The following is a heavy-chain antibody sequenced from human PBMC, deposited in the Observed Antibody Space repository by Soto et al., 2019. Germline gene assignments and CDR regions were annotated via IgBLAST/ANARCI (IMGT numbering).Heavy chain of an antibody. CDR2: INAGNGNT. D-gene: IGHD1-26*01. CDR3: ARVGVGSGSYDAFDI. CDR1: GYTFTSYA. V-gene: IGHV1-3*01. J-gene: IGHJ3*02. Sequence: ASVKVSCKASGYTFTSYAMHWVRQAPGQRLEWMGWINAGNGNTKYSQKFQGRVTITRDTSASTAYMELSSLRSEDTAVYYCARVGVGSGSYDAFDIWGQGTMVTVSS.